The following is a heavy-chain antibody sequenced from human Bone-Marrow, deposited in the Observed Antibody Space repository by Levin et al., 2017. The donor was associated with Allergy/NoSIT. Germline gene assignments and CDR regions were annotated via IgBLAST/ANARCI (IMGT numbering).Heavy chain of an antibody. V-gene: IGHV3-23*01. Sequence: AGGSLRLSCAASGFTFSSYAMSWVRQAPGKGLEWVSSISGSGTITHYAESVKGRFTISRDISKNMLHLQMNSLRAEDTAIYFCAKEGLAVAGYYFDSWGQGTLVTVSS. CDR1: GFTFSSYA. CDR2: ISGSGTIT. J-gene: IGHJ4*02. D-gene: IGHD6-19*01. CDR3: AKEGLAVAGYYFDS.